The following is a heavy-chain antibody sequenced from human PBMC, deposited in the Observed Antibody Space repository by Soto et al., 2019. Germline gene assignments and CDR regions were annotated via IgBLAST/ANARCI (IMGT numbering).Heavy chain of an antibody. V-gene: IGHV4-4*07. J-gene: IGHJ6*02. CDR2: IYTSGST. D-gene: IGHD3-22*01. CDR1: GGSIGSYY. Sequence: SETLSLTCTVSGGSIGSYYWSWIRQPAGKGLEWIGRIYTSGSTNYNPSLKSRVTMSVDTSKNQFSLKLSSVTAADTAVYYCARDPHYYDSSGSGYYGMDVWGQGTTVTVSS. CDR3: ARDPHYYDSSGSGYYGMDV.